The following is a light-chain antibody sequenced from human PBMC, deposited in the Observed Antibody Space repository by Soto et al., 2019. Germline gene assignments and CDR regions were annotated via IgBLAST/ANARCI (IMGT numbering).Light chain of an antibody. CDR3: QQYNKWLLF. CDR1: QSVSSN. J-gene: IGKJ3*01. V-gene: IGKV3-15*01. Sequence: EIVMTQSPATLSVSPGERATLSCRACQSVSSNLAWYQQKPGQAPRLLIYGASTRATGIPARFSGSGSGTEFTLTISSLQSEDFAVYYCQQYNKWLLFFGPGSKVEIX. CDR2: GAS.